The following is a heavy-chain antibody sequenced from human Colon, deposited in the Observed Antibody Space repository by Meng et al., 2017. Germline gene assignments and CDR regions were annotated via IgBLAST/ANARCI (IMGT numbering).Heavy chain of an antibody. CDR3: VRERGSYSGGEFEY. D-gene: IGHD3-22*01. CDR1: GDSISGSRYY. CDR2: IFYSGRT. V-gene: IGHV4-39*07. Sequence: QRQLQESGPGLVRPSETLSLTCTVSGDSISGSRYYWGWIRQSPGKGLEYIATIFYSGRTYYNPSLKSRVTMSVDTANNQFSLKLSSVTAADTAVYYCVRERGSYSGGEFEYWGQGTLVTVSS. J-gene: IGHJ4*02.